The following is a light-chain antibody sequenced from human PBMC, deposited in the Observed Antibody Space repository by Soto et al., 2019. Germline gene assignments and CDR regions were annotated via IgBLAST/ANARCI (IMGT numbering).Light chain of an antibody. V-gene: IGKV3-20*01. J-gene: IGKJ5*01. CDR3: QQYGTSPRT. CDR2: GAS. Sequence: IVLKQSPVTLSLTTGERATLSCRASQSVRSTHLAWYQLKPGQAPRLFIYGASSRATGIPDRFSGSGSGTDFTLTISRLAPEDFAVYICQQYGTSPRTFGQGTRLEIK. CDR1: QSVRSTH.